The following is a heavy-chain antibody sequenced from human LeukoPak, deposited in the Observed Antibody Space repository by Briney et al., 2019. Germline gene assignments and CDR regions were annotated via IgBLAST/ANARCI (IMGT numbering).Heavy chain of an antibody. J-gene: IGHJ6*03. D-gene: IGHD1-26*01. CDR3: ARDPYSGNYGNYYYYYMDV. V-gene: IGHV3-48*04. Sequence: GGSLRLSCVASGLSFSSLWMSWVRQAPGKGLEWVSYISSSGSTIYYADSVKGRFTISRDNAKNSLYLQMNSLRAEDTAVYYCARDPYSGNYGNYYYYYMDVWGKGTTVTISS. CDR2: ISSSGSTI. CDR1: GLSFSSLW.